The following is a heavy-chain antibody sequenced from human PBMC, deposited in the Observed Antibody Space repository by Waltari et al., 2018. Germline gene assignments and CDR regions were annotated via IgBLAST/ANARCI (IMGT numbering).Heavy chain of an antibody. Sequence: QLLESGGGLVQPGGSLRLSCAASVFSFGGFARHWVRQAPGKGLEWVSGLSGSGATTYYADSVRGRFTVSRDNSRNTVDLQMNSLRAEDTAVYYCAKAFRGYSGSYFDIWGRGTLVAVS. V-gene: IGHV3-23*01. CDR2: LSGSGATT. J-gene: IGHJ4*02. CDR1: VFSFGGFA. D-gene: IGHD5-12*01. CDR3: AKAFRGYSGSYFDI.